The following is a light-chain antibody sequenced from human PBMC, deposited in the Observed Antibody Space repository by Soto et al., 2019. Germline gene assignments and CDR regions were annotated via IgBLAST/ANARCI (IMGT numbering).Light chain of an antibody. CDR3: QQRSSWTIT. CDR1: QSVTSY. V-gene: IGKV3-11*01. J-gene: IGKJ5*01. CDR2: DAS. Sequence: IVLTQSPATLCFSPGERATLSCRASQSVTSYLAWYQQRPGQAPTLLIHDASRRATGIPARFSGSGSGADFTLTISTLQHADFAVYYCQQRSSWTITFGQGTRLEIK.